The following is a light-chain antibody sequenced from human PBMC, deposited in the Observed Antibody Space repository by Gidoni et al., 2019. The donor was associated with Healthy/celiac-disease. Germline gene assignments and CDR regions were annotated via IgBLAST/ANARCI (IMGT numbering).Light chain of an antibody. J-gene: IGLJ1*01. V-gene: IGLV1-40*01. Sequence: QFVLTQPPSVSGAPGQRVTISCTGSSSNIGAGYDVHWYQQLPGTAPKLLIYGNSNRPSGVPDRFSGSKSGTSASLAITGLQAEDEADYYCQSYDSSLEFYVFGTGTKVTVL. CDR3: QSYDSSLEFYV. CDR1: SSNIGAGYD. CDR2: GNS.